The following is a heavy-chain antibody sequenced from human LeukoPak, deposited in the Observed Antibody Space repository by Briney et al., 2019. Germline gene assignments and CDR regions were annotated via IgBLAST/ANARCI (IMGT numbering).Heavy chain of an antibody. CDR3: ARGDRIRPLDY. J-gene: IGHJ4*02. D-gene: IGHD3-16*01. Sequence: DSVKGRFTISRDNSKNTLYLQMNSLRAEDTAVFYCARGDRIRPLDYWGQGTLVTVSS. V-gene: IGHV3-30*07.